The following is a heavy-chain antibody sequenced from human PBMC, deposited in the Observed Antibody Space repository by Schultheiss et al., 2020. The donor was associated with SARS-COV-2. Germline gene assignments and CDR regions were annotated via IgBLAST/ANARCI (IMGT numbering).Heavy chain of an antibody. Sequence: GESLKISCAASGFTFNSYAMSWVRQAPGKGLEWVSAISGSGGSTSYADSVKGRFTISRDNSKNTLYLQMNSLRAEDTAVYYCAKDAPHCSSTSCLRYWGQGTLVTVSS. CDR1: GFTFNSYA. D-gene: IGHD2-2*01. V-gene: IGHV3-23*01. CDR3: AKDAPHCSSTSCLRY. J-gene: IGHJ4*02. CDR2: ISGSGGST.